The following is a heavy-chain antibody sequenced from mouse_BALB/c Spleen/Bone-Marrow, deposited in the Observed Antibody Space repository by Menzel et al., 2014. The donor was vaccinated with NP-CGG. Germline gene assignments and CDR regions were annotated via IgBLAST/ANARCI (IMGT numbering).Heavy chain of an antibody. CDR1: GFNIKDTY. Sequence: EVQLQQSGAELVKPGASVKLSCTASGFNIKDTYMHWVKQRPEQGLEWIGRIDPANGNTKYDPKFQGKATITADTSSNSTYLRLISLTSAVTAVYSCAKYGGFRYALDYWGQGTSVTVSS. D-gene: IGHD1-1*01. CDR2: IDPANGNT. V-gene: IGHV14-3*02. CDR3: AKYGGFRYALDY. J-gene: IGHJ4*01.